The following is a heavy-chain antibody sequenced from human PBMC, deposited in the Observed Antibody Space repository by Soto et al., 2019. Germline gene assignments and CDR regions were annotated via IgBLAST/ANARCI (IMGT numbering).Heavy chain of an antibody. V-gene: IGHV1-69*13. Sequence: SVKVSCKASGGTFSSYAISWVRQAPGQGLEWMGGIIPIFGTANYAQKFQGRVTITADESTSTAYMELSSLRSEDTAVYYCAREDEAMVRAELDYWGQGTLVTVSS. CDR3: AREDEAMVRAELDY. D-gene: IGHD3-10*01. CDR1: GGTFSSYA. CDR2: IIPIFGTA. J-gene: IGHJ4*02.